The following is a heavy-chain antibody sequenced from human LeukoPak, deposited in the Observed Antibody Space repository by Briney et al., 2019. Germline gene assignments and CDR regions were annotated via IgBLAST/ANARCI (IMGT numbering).Heavy chain of an antibody. V-gene: IGHV4-34*01. J-gene: IGHJ2*01. CDR3: ARVEVPRDINDWYFDL. CDR2: VNHSGST. Sequence: SETLSLTCAVYGGSFSGYYWSWIRQPPGKGLEWIGEVNHSGSTNYNPSLKSRVTISVDTSKNQFSLKLRLVTAADTAVYYCARVEVPRDINDWYFDLWGRGTLVTVSS. CDR1: GGSFSGYY. D-gene: IGHD2-15*01.